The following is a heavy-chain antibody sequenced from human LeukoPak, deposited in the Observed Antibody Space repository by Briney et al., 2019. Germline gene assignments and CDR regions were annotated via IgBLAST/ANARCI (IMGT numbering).Heavy chain of an antibody. V-gene: IGHV3-49*03. D-gene: IGHD6-19*01. J-gene: IGHJ4*02. Sequence: GGSLRLSCTASGFTFGDYLMSWFRQAPGKGLEWIGSIRRKLDGGTAEYAASVKGRFTISRDDSTSIAYLQMNSLKTEDTAVYYCSRSSGWLSVYWGQGTLVTVSS. CDR3: SRSSGWLSVY. CDR2: IRRKLDGGTA. CDR1: GFTFGDYL.